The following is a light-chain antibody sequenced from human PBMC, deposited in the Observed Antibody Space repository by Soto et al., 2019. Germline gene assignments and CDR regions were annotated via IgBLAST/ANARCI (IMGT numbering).Light chain of an antibody. CDR3: RQYYSYPLT. J-gene: IGKJ4*01. V-gene: IGKV1-8*01. CDR1: QGISSY. Sequence: AIRMTQSPSSLSASTGDRVTIPCRASQGISSYLAWYQQKPGKAPKLLIYAASTLQSGVPSRFSGSGSGTDFTLTISCLQSEDFATYYCRQYYSYPLTFGGGTKV. CDR2: AAS.